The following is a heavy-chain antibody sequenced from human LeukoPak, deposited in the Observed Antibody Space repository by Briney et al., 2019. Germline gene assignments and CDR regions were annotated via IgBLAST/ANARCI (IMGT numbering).Heavy chain of an antibody. Sequence: GGSPRLSCAASGFTFSSYAMHWVRQAPGKGLEWVAVISYDGSNKYYADSVKGRFTISRDNSKNTLYLQMNSLRAEDTAVYYFARPDRSGYYYYYSMDVWGQGTTVTVSS. CDR2: ISYDGSNK. CDR1: GFTFSSYA. V-gene: IGHV3-30*04. CDR3: ARPDRSGYYYYYSMDV. J-gene: IGHJ6*02. D-gene: IGHD3-3*01.